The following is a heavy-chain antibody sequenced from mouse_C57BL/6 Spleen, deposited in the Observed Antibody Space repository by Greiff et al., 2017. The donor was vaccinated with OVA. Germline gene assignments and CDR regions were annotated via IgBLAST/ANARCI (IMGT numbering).Heavy chain of an antibody. D-gene: IGHD2-1*01. Sequence: QVQLKESGAELARPGASVKLSCKASGYTFTSYGISWVKQRTGQGLEWIGEIYPRSGNTYYNEKFKGKATLTADKSSSTAYMELRSLTSEDSAVYFCARNYGNHYAMDYWGQGTSVTVSS. CDR1: GYTFTSYG. CDR2: IYPRSGNT. J-gene: IGHJ4*01. V-gene: IGHV1-81*01. CDR3: ARNYGNHYAMDY.